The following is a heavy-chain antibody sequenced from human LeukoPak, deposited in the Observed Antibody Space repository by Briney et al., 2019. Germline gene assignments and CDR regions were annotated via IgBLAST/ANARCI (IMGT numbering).Heavy chain of an antibody. Sequence: PGGSLRLSCAASGFTFSSYGMSWVRQAPGKGLEWVSAISGSGGSTYYADSVKGRFTISRDNSKNTLYLQMNSLRAEDTAVYYCAKVNDIVATISPFDYWGQGTLVTVSS. D-gene: IGHD5-12*01. CDR2: ISGSGGST. J-gene: IGHJ4*02. CDR1: GFTFSSYG. V-gene: IGHV3-23*01. CDR3: AKVNDIVATISPFDY.